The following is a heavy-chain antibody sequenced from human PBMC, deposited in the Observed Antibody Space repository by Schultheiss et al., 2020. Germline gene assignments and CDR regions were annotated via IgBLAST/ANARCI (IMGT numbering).Heavy chain of an antibody. CDR3: ARATPLGYCSGGSCYGAFDI. CDR2: ISGSGGST. Sequence: GGSLRLSCAASGFTFSSYAMSWVRQAPGKGLEWVSAISGSGGSTYYADSVKGRFTISRDNSKNTLYLQMNSLRAEDTAVYYCARATPLGYCSGGSCYGAFDIWGQGTMVTVSS. D-gene: IGHD2-15*01. J-gene: IGHJ3*02. V-gene: IGHV3-23*01. CDR1: GFTFSSYA.